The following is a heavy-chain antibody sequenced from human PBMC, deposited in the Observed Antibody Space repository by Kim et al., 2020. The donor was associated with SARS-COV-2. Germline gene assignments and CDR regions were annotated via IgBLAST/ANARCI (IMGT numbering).Heavy chain of an antibody. J-gene: IGHJ4*02. CDR3: ARAREYYDILTGRFDY. D-gene: IGHD3-9*01. V-gene: IGHV4-4*08. Sequence: SLQSRVTISVDPSKNTFSLTLSSVTAADTAVYYCARAREYYDILTGRFDYWGQGTLVTVSS.